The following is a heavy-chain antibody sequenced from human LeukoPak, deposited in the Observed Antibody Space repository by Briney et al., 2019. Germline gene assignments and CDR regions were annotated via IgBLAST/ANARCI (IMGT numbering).Heavy chain of an antibody. CDR2: ISGSGGTT. J-gene: IGHJ4*02. CDR1: GFTFRTYW. V-gene: IGHV3-23*01. Sequence: GGSLRLSCAASGFTFRTYWMHWVRQAPGKGLEWVSAISGSGGTTYYADSVKGRFTISRDNSKNTLYLQMNSLRAEDTAVYYCAKGSYYYDSSGYHYYFDYWGQGTLVTVSS. D-gene: IGHD3-22*01. CDR3: AKGSYYYDSSGYHYYFDY.